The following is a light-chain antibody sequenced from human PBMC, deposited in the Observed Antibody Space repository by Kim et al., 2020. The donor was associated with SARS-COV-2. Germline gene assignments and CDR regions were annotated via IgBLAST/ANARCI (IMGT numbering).Light chain of an antibody. CDR3: QSYDSSLSVV. CDR2: GNS. V-gene: IGLV1-40*01. CDR1: SSNIGAGYD. J-gene: IGLJ2*01. Sequence: QSVLTQPPSVSGAPGQRVTISCTGSSSNIGAGYDVHWYQQLPGTAPKLLIYGNSNRPSGFPDRYSGSKSGTSASLAITGLQAEDEADYYCQSYDSSLSVVFRGGTKVTFL.